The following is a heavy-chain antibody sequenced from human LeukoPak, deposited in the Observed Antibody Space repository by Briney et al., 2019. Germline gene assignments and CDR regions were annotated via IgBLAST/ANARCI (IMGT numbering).Heavy chain of an antibody. CDR3: ARGPPYDFWSGYPYYFDC. V-gene: IGHV4-30-2*01. CDR2: IYHSGST. D-gene: IGHD3-3*01. J-gene: IGHJ4*02. Sequence: SQTLSLTCAVSGGSISSGGYSWSWIRQPPGKGLEWIGYIYHSGSTYYNPSLKSRVTISVDRSKNQFSLKLSSVTAADTAVYYCARGPPYDFWSGYPYYFDCWGQGTLVTVSS. CDR1: GGSISSGGYS.